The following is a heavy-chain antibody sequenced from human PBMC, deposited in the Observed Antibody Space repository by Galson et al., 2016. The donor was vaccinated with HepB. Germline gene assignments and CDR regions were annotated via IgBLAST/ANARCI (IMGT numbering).Heavy chain of an antibody. CDR1: GFTFSSYS. V-gene: IGHV3-23*01. CDR3: AKSSCGGECYYRMDV. D-gene: IGHD2-21*01. J-gene: IGHJ6*02. Sequence: SLRLSCAASGFTFSSYSMTWVRQAPGKGLEWVSAISGSGGRPLYADSVKGRFSISRDGSKNTLYLQLNSLRVEDTAVYYCAKSSCGGECYYRMDVWGQGTTVTVS. CDR2: ISGSGGRP.